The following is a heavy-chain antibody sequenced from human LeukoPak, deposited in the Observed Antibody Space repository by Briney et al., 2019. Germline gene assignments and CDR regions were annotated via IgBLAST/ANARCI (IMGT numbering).Heavy chain of an antibody. V-gene: IGHV3-21*04. D-gene: IGHD6-13*01. CDR2: ISRSSSYT. CDR3: ESESAANEY. CDR1: GFTFSSYS. J-gene: IGHJ4*02. Sequence: GGSLRLSCAASGFTFSSYSMNWVRQAPGKGLEWVSAISRSSSYTVYADSVKGRFTVSRDNAKNSLYLQMNSLRAEDTAVYYCESESAANEYWGQGSLVTVSS.